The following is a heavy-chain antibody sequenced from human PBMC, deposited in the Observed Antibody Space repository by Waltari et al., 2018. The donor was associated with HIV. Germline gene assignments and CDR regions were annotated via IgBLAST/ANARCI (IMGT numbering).Heavy chain of an antibody. J-gene: IGHJ6*03. D-gene: IGHD3-10*01. Sequence: QVQLVQSGAEVKKPGSSVKVSCKASGGTFSSYANSWVRPAPGQGPEWMGGIIPILGTANYAQKFQGRVTITADESTSTAYMELSSLRSEDTAVYYCARAYYYGSGKYSYYYYYMDVWGKGTTVTVSS. CDR3: ARAYYYGSGKYSYYYYYMDV. V-gene: IGHV1-69*01. CDR1: GGTFSSYA. CDR2: IIPILGTA.